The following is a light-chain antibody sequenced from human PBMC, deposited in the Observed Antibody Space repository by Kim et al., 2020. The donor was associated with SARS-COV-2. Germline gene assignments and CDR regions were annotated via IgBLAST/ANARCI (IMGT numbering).Light chain of an antibody. J-gene: IGLJ3*02. V-gene: IGLV4-69*01. CDR2: LNSDGSH. CDR3: QTWGTGIPWV. CDR1: SGHSSYA. Sequence: VKLTCALRSGHSSYAIAWHQQQPEKGPRYLMKLNSDGSHSKGDGIPDRFSGSSSGAERYLTISSLQSEDEADYYCQTWGTGIPWVFGGGTQLTVL.